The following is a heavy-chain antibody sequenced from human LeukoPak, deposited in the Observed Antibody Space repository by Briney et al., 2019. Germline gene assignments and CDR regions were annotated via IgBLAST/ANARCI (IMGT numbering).Heavy chain of an antibody. V-gene: IGHV3-30*03. J-gene: IGHJ4*02. CDR1: GFTFSSYG. CDR3: ARLDDSRYQDDY. CDR2: ISYDGSNK. Sequence: GGSLRLSCAASGFTFSSYGMHWVRQAPGKGLEWVAVISYDGSNKYYADSVKGRFTISRDNAKNSLYLQMNSLRDEDTAVYYCARLDDSRYQDDYWGQGTLVTVSS. D-gene: IGHD3-22*01.